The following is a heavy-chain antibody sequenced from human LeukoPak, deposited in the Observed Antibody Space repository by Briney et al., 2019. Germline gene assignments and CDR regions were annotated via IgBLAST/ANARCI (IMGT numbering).Heavy chain of an antibody. CDR2: IYHSGST. J-gene: IGHJ3*02. V-gene: IGHV4-38-2*02. D-gene: IGHD2-2*01. Sequence: PSETLSLTCTVSGYSISSGYYWGWIRQPPGKGLEWIGSIYHSGSTYYNPSLKSRVTISVDTSKNQFSLKLSSVTAADTAVYYCARDCSSTSCHDAFDIWGQGTMVTVSS. CDR1: GYSISSGYY. CDR3: ARDCSSTSCHDAFDI.